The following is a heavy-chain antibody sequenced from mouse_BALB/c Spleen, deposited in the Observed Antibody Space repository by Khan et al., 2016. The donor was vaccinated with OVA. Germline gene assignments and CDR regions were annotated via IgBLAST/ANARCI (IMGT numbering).Heavy chain of an antibody. V-gene: IGHV3-2*02. CDR3: ARVYGGGFDY. Sequence: EVQLLETGPGLVKPSQSLSLTCTVTGYSITSDYAWNWIRQFPGNKLEWMGFISYSGNTNYNQSLNSRISITRDTSKNHFFLQLNSGTTEDTATYYCARVYGGGFDYWGQGTTLTVSS. D-gene: IGHD1-1*01. CDR2: ISYSGNT. CDR1: GYSITSDYA. J-gene: IGHJ2*01.